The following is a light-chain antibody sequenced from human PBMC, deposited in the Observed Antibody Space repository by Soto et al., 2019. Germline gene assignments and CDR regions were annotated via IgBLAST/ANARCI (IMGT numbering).Light chain of an antibody. CDR3: AAWDDTLNAAV. CDR2: SDN. Sequence: QSVLTQPYSASGTPGQRVTISCSGSSSNIGSHTLNWYQQLPGSAPSLLIYSDNQRPSGVPDRFSGSTSGTSASQAISGLQSEDEAEYYCAAWDDTLNAAVFGGGTKLTVL. J-gene: IGLJ2*01. V-gene: IGLV1-44*01. CDR1: SSNIGSHT.